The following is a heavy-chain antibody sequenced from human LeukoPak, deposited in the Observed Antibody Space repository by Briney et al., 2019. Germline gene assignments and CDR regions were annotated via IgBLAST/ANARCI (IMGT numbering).Heavy chain of an antibody. CDR3: AGFTFFRGVITFDY. J-gene: IGHJ4*02. CDR2: VDHSGGT. CDR1: GGSISSYY. V-gene: IGHV4-59*04. Sequence: SETLSLTCTVSGGSISSYYWSWIRQPPGKGLEWIGSVDHSGGTYYNPSLRSRVSISVDTSKNQFSLKLSSVTAADTAVYSCAGFTFFRGVITFDYWGQGTLVTVSS. D-gene: IGHD3-10*01.